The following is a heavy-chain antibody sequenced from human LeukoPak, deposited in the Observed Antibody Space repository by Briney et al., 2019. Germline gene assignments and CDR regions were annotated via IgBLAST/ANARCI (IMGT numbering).Heavy chain of an antibody. CDR1: GFTFSSYS. CDR2: ISGSGGST. D-gene: IGHD2-2*01. J-gene: IGHJ4*02. V-gene: IGHV3-23*01. CDR3: AKGLEVPAASPFDY. Sequence: PGGSLRLSCAASGFTFSSYSMNWVRQAPGKGLEWVSAISGSGGSTYYADSVKGRFTISRDNSKNTLYLQMNSLRAEDTAVYYCAKGLEVPAASPFDYWGQGTLVTVSS.